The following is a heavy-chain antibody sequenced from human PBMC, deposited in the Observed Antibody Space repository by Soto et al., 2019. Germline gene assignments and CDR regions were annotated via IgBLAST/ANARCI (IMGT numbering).Heavy chain of an antibody. D-gene: IGHD3-3*01. J-gene: IGHJ6*03. CDR1: GGSISSGGYY. CDR3: ASLTYYDFWSGYPNYYYYYYMDV. V-gene: IGHV4-31*03. Sequence: SETLSLTCTVSGGSISSGGYYWSWIRQHPGKGLEWVGYIYYSGGTYYNPSLKSRVTLSVDTSKNQFSLKLSSVTAADTAVYYCASLTYYDFWSGYPNYYYYYYMDVWGKGTTVTVSS. CDR2: IYYSGGT.